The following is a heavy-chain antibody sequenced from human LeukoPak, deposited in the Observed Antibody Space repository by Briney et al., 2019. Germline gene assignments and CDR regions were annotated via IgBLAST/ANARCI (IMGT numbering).Heavy chain of an antibody. V-gene: IGHV4-59*01. Sequence: SETLSLTCTVSGGSISSYYWSWIRQPPGKGLEWIGYIYYSGSTNYNPSLKSRVSISVDTSKNQFSLKLSSVTAADTAVYYCARCIRITPNDAFDIWGQGTMVTVSS. CDR3: ARCIRITPNDAFDI. CDR2: IYYSGST. D-gene: IGHD3-10*01. CDR1: GGSISSYY. J-gene: IGHJ3*02.